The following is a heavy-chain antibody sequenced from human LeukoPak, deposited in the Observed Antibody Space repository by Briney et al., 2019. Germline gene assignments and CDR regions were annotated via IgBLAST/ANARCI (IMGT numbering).Heavy chain of an antibody. CDR3: ARHGSGRYYPAEGRVDY. J-gene: IGHJ4*02. Sequence: AASVKVSCKAFGYGFTSYYIHWVRQAPGQGLEWMGIINPSVGGTTYARKFQGRVTMTRDTSTSTVYMKLSSLRSEDTAVYYCARHGSGRYYPAEGRVDYWGQGTLVTVSS. CDR1: GYGFTSYY. D-gene: IGHD3-10*01. CDR2: INPSVGGT. V-gene: IGHV1-46*03.